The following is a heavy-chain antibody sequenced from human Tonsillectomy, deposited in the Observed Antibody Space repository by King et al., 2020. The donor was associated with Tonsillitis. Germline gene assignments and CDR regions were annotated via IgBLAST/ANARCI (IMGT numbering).Heavy chain of an antibody. V-gene: IGHV3-30*02. CDR3: ARGDYDTLSYGMDV. D-gene: IGHD3-9*01. CDR2: IWFDGRSK. CDR1: GFSFSSYF. J-gene: IGHJ6*02. Sequence: VQLVESGGGVVQPGGSLRLTCEASGFSFSSYFMHWVRQAPGKGLEWLTFIWFDGRSKYYEDSVTGRFTVSRDNSRNTHSLEMNSLRPEDTAVYYCARGDYDTLSYGMDVWRHGTAVTVSS.